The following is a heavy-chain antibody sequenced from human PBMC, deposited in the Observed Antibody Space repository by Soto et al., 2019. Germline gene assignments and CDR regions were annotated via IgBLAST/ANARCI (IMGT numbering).Heavy chain of an antibody. Sequence: ASVKVSCKASGYTFTGYYMHWVRQAPGQGLEWMGWINPNSGGTNYAQKFQGWVTMTRDTSISTAYMELSGLRSDDTAVYYCARWVGASLDAFDIWGQGTMVTVSS. CDR3: ARWVGASLDAFDI. CDR1: GYTFTGYY. V-gene: IGHV1-2*04. D-gene: IGHD1-26*01. J-gene: IGHJ3*02. CDR2: INPNSGGT.